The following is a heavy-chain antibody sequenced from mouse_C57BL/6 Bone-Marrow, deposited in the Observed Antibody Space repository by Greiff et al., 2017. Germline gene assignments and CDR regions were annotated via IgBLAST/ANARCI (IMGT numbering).Heavy chain of an antibody. CDR2: ISSGSSTI. CDR3: ARGWLPAWFAY. J-gene: IGHJ3*01. Sequence: VQLKESGGGLVKPGGSLKLSCAASGFTFSDYGMHWVRQAPEKGLEWVAYISSGSSTICYADTVKGRFTISRDNAKNTLFLQMTSLRSEDTAMYYCARGWLPAWFAYWGQGTLVTVSA. CDR1: GFTFSDYG. D-gene: IGHD2-2*01. V-gene: IGHV5-17*01.